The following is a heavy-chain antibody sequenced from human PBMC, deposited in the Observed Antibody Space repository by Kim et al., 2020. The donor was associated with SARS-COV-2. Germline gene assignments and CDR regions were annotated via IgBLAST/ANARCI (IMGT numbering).Heavy chain of an antibody. V-gene: IGHV4-31*03. CDR3: ARDLGRGGYDFWSGYYVYNWFDP. Sequence: SETLSLTCTVSGGSISSGGYYWSWIRQHPGKGLEWIGYIYYSGSTYYNPSLKSRVTISVDTSKNQFSLKLSSVTAADTAVYYYARDLGRGGYDFWSGYYVYNWFDPWGQGTLVTVSS. CDR1: GGSISSGGYY. J-gene: IGHJ5*02. D-gene: IGHD3-3*01. CDR2: IYYSGST.